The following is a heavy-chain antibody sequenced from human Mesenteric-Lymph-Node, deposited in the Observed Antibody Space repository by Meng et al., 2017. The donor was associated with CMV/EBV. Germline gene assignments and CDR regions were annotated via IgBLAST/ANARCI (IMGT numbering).Heavy chain of an antibody. CDR2: INHSGST. Sequence: SYSGYYWSWIRQPPGKVLEWIGEINHSGSTNYDPSLKSRVTISVDTSKNQFSLKLSSVTAADTAVYYCARGGGSIAVAVRQVAWFDLWGQGTLVTVSS. CDR1: SYSGYY. J-gene: IGHJ5*02. CDR3: ARGGGSIAVAVRQVAWFDL. D-gene: IGHD6-19*01. V-gene: IGHV4-34*01.